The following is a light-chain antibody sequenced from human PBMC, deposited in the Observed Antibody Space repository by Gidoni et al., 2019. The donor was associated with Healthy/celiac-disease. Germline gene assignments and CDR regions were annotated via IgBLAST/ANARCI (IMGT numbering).Light chain of an antibody. J-gene: IGKJ1*01. CDR1: QSVSSSY. CDR3: QQYGSSRG. Sequence: ETVLTQSPGTLSLSPWERATRSCRASQSVSSSYLAWYQQKPGQAPRLPIYGASSRANGIPERLSGSGSGTDLTLSISRLEREDVAEYYCQQYGSSRGFGQGTKVEIK. CDR2: GAS. V-gene: IGKV3-20*01.